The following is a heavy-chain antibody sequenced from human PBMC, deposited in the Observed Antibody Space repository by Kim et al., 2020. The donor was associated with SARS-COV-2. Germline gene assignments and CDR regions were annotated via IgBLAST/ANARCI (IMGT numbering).Heavy chain of an antibody. CDR3: SRAYDNSGYYYF. CDR2: IYSSGST. V-gene: IGHV4-59*01. D-gene: IGHD3-22*01. Sequence: SETLSLTCTVSGGSISGYYWSWMRQPPGKGLEWIGYIYSSGSTKYNPSLESRVTISGDTSRNQFSLRLTSVTAADTAVYYCSRAYDNSGYYYFWGQGTLVTFSS. J-gene: IGHJ4*02. CDR1: GGSISGYY.